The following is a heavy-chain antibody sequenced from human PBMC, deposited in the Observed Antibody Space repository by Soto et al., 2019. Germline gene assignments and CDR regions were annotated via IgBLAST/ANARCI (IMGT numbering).Heavy chain of an antibody. CDR1: GFTVSNNY. J-gene: IGHJ4*02. D-gene: IGHD2-8*01. V-gene: IGHV3-53*01. CDR2: INSGGST. CDR3: ARDNRLGNNGNFDY. Sequence: PGGSLRLSCAASGFTVSNNYMTWVRQAPGKGLEWVSVINSGGSTYYADSVKGRFIVSRDNSKNTLYLQMNSLRAEDTAVYYCARDNRLGNNGNFDYWGQGILVTVSS.